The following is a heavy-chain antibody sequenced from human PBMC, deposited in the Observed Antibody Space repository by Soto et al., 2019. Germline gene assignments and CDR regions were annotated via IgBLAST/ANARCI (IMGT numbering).Heavy chain of an antibody. V-gene: IGHV4-34*01. D-gene: IGHD6-13*01. CDR2: INHSGST. CDR1: GGSFSGYY. Sequence: QVQLQQWGAGLLKPSETLSLTCAVYGGSFSGYYWSWIRQAPGKGLEWIGEINHSGSTNYNPSLKSRVTISVDTSKNQFSLKLSSVTAADTAVYYCARTFRSSWYYYFYGMDVWGQGTTVTVSS. J-gene: IGHJ6*02. CDR3: ARTFRSSWYYYFYGMDV.